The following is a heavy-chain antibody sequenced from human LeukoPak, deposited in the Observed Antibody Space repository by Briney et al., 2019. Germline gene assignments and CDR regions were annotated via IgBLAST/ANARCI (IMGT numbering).Heavy chain of an antibody. V-gene: IGHV4-59*12. CDR2: IYYSGST. D-gene: IGHD3-10*01. J-gene: IGHJ5*02. CDR1: GGSISSYY. CDR3: ARRGPPRTLLRGVKSGWFDP. Sequence: SETLSLTCTVSGGSISSYYWSWIRQPPGKGLEWIGYIYYSGSTNYNPSLKSRVTISVDTSKNQFSLKLSSVTAADTAVYYCARRGPPRTLLRGVKSGWFDPWGQGTLVTVSS.